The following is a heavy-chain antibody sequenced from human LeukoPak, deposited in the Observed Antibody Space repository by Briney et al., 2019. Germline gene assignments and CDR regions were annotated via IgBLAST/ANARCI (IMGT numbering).Heavy chain of an antibody. CDR1: GYTFTDYY. V-gene: IGHV1-2*06. D-gene: IGHD2-2*01. J-gene: IGHJ4*02. CDR3: ASTVRVVPARFDY. Sequence: GASVKVSCKASGYTFTDYYMHWVRQAPGQGLEWMGRINPNSGGTNYAQKFQGRVTMTRDTSISTAYMELSRLRSDDTAVYYCASTVRVVPARFDYWGQGTLVTVSS. CDR2: INPNSGGT.